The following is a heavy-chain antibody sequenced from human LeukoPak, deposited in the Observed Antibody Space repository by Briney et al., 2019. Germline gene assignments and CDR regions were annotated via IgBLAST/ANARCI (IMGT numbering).Heavy chain of an antibody. CDR3: ARGLSMIQSPNDNWFDP. CDR2: IYYSGST. D-gene: IGHD3-22*01. Sequence: SQTLSLTCIVSGGSISSGGYYWSWIRQHPGKGLEWIGYIYYSGSTYYNPSLKSRVTISVDTSKNQFSLKLSSVTAADTAVYYCARGLSMIQSPNDNWFDPWGQGTLVTVSS. J-gene: IGHJ5*02. V-gene: IGHV4-31*03. CDR1: GGSISSGGYY.